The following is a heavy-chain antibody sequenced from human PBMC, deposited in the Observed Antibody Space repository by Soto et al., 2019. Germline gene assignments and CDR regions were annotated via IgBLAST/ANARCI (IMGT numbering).Heavy chain of an antibody. Sequence: SETLSLTCTVSGGSISSYYWSWIRQPPGKGLEWIGYIYYSGSTNYNPSLKSRVTISVDTSKNQFSLKLSSVTAADTAVYYCARLWFGELLRNNWFDPWGQGNLVTVSS. D-gene: IGHD3-10*01. V-gene: IGHV4-59*01. J-gene: IGHJ5*02. CDR3: ARLWFGELLRNNWFDP. CDR1: GGSISSYY. CDR2: IYYSGST.